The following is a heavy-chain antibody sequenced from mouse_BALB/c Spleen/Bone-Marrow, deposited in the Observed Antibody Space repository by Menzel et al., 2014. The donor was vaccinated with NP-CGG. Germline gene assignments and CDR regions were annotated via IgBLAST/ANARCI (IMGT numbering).Heavy chain of an antibody. D-gene: IGHD2-9*01. V-gene: IGHV14-3*02. CDR1: GFNIKDTY. CDR2: IDPANGNT. CDR3: TTYYGSRFTY. Sequence: EVQLQQSGAELVKPGASVKLSCTASGFNIKDTYMHWVKQRPEQGLEWIGRIDPANGNTKYDPKFQGKAIITADASSNTAYLQLSSPPSEDTAVYYCTTYYGSRFTYWGQGTLVTVSA. J-gene: IGHJ3*01.